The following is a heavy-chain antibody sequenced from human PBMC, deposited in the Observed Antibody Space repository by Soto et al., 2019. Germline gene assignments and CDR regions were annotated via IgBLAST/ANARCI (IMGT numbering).Heavy chain of an antibody. CDR1: GFTFSSYS. Sequence: EVQLVESGGGLVKPGGSLRLSCAASGFTFSSYSMNWVRQAPGKGLEWVSSISSSSSYIYYADSVKGRFTISRDNAKNSLYLQMNSLRAEDTAVYYCAREGGGYHSGSGWLFDYWGQGTLVTVSS. CDR2: ISSSSSYI. J-gene: IGHJ4*02. V-gene: IGHV3-21*01. D-gene: IGHD6-19*01. CDR3: AREGGGYHSGSGWLFDY.